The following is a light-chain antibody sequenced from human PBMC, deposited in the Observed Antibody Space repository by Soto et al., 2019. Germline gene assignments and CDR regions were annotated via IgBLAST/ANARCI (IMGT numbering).Light chain of an antibody. CDR3: SSYTSSSTHVV. J-gene: IGLJ2*01. CDR1: SSDVGGYDY. Sequence: QSVLTQPASVSGSPGQSITISCTGTSSDVGGYDYVSWYQQHPDKAPKLLVYEVNNRPSGVSNRFSGSKSGNTASLTISGLQAEDEADYYCSSYTSSSTHVVFGGGTKLTVL. V-gene: IGLV2-14*01. CDR2: EVN.